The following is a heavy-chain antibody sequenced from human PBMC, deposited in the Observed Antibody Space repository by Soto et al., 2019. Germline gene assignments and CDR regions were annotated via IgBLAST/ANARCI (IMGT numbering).Heavy chain of an antibody. Sequence: GGSLRLSCEGSGFTFSAYAMNWVRQAPGKGLEWVGVISYDGSHKFYGESVKGRFTISRDNSKNTLYLQMPSLTTDDTGVYYCAKVAGVATGGTVGGLDPWGQGTRVTVSS. J-gene: IGHJ5*02. D-gene: IGHD6-13*01. CDR3: AKVAGVATGGTVGGLDP. CDR2: ISYDGSHK. V-gene: IGHV3-30*18. CDR1: GFTFSAYA.